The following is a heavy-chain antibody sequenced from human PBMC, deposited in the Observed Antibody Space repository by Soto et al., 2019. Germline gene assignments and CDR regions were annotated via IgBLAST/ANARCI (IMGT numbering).Heavy chain of an antibody. D-gene: IGHD3-10*01. Sequence: GGSLRLSCAASGFTFSSYAMHWVRQAPGKGLEWVAVISYDGSNKYYADSVKGRFTISRDNSKNTLYLQMNSLRAEDTAVYYCARSITMVRGVIIRGHFDYWGQGTLVTVSS. V-gene: IGHV3-30-3*01. J-gene: IGHJ4*02. CDR2: ISYDGSNK. CDR3: ARSITMVRGVIIRGHFDY. CDR1: GFTFSSYA.